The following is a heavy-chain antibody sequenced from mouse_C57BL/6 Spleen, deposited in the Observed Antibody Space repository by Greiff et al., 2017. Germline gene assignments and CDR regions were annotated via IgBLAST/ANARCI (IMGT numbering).Heavy chain of an antibody. V-gene: IGHV5-17*01. J-gene: IGHJ4*01. CDR1: GFTFSDYG. CDR2: ICRGSSTI. Sequence: EVQLVESGGGLVKPGGSLKLSCAASGFTFSDYGMHWVRQAPEKGLEWVAYICRGSSTIYYADTVKGRFTLSRDTANNTLFLQMTSLRSEDTAMYYCAIGWDDAMDYWGQGTSVTVSS. D-gene: IGHD4-1*01. CDR3: AIGWDDAMDY.